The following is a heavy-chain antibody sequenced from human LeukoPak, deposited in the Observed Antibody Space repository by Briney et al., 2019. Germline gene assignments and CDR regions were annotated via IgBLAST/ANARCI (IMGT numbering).Heavy chain of an antibody. J-gene: IGHJ6*03. CDR2: INPSGGST. CDR1: GYTFTSYY. CDR3: ARRYCSGGSCYFGYYYYYYMDV. D-gene: IGHD2-15*01. Sequence: GASVKVSCKASGYTFTSYYMHWVRQAPGQGLEWMGIINPSGGSTSYAQKFQGRVTMTRDMSTSTVYMELSSLRSEDTAVYYCARRYCSGGSCYFGYYYYYYMDVWGKGTTVTISS. V-gene: IGHV1-46*01.